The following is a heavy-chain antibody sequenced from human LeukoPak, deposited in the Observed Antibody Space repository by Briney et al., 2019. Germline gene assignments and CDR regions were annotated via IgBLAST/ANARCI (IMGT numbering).Heavy chain of an antibody. CDR3: AKDHGYSGYVVSDY. J-gene: IGHJ4*02. Sequence: GGSLRLSCAASGFTFSGYAMSWVRQAPGKGLEWVSAISGSGGSTYYADSVKGRFTISRDNSKNTLYLQMNSLRAEDTAVYYCAKDHGYSGYVVSDYWGQGTLVTVSS. V-gene: IGHV3-23*01. D-gene: IGHD5-12*01. CDR1: GFTFSGYA. CDR2: ISGSGGST.